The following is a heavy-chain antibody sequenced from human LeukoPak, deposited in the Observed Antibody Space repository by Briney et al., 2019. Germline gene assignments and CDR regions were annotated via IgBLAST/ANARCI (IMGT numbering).Heavy chain of an antibody. CDR2: IGSMSTTI. D-gene: IGHD3-22*01. V-gene: IGHV3-48*04. Sequence: GGSLRLSCVGSGFIFSSYRMNWVRQAPGKGLEWVSYIGSMSTTIYYADSVKGRFTISRDNAKNSLYLQMNSLRAEDTAVYYCARVGTMIVYFDYWGQGALVTVSS. CDR3: ARVGTMIVYFDY. CDR1: GFIFSSYR. J-gene: IGHJ4*02.